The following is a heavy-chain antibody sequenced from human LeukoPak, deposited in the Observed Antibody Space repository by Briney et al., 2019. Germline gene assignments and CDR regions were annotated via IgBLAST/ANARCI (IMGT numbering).Heavy chain of an antibody. CDR1: GGSISSYY. Sequence: PSETLSLTCTVSGGSISSYYWSWSRQPPGKGLEWIGYIYYSGSTSYNPSLKSRVTISVDTSKNQFSLKLSSVTAADTAVYYCARDRGYSSSSQEYYYYGMDVWGQGTTVTVSS. CDR2: IYYSGST. J-gene: IGHJ6*02. V-gene: IGHV4-59*01. D-gene: IGHD6-6*01. CDR3: ARDRGYSSSSQEYYYYGMDV.